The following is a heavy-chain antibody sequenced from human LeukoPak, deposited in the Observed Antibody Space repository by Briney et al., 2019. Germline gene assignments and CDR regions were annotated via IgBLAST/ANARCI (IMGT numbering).Heavy chain of an antibody. J-gene: IGHJ3*02. D-gene: IGHD3-22*01. V-gene: IGHV3-11*06. CDR1: GFTFSDYY. CDR2: ISSSSSYT. CDR3: ARDVTPGYYDGSGYPDAFDI. Sequence: GGSLRLSCAASGFTFSDYYMSWIRQAPGKGLEWVSYISSSSSYTNYADSVKGRFTISRDNAKNSLYLQMNSLRAEDTAVYYCARDVTPGYYDGSGYPDAFDIWGQGTMVTVSS.